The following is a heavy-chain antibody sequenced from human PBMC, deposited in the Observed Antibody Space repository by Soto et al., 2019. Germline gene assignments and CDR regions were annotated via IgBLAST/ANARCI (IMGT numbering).Heavy chain of an antibody. Sequence: GGSLRLSCAASGCTFSSYGMHWVRQAPGKGLEWVAVIWYDGSNKYYADSVKGRFTISRDNSKNTLYLQMNSLRAEDTAVYYCARGAGLDYAPYYYYYMDVWGKGTTVTVSS. CDR3: ARGAGLDYAPYYYYYMDV. CDR1: GCTFSSYG. D-gene: IGHD4-17*01. CDR2: IWYDGSNK. V-gene: IGHV3-33*01. J-gene: IGHJ6*03.